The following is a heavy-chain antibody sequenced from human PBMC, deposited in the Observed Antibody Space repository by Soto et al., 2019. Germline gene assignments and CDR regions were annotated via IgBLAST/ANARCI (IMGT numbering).Heavy chain of an antibody. CDR2: VSNDGIRK. CDR1: GFIFSGSG. J-gene: IGHJ5*01. D-gene: IGHD3-22*01. Sequence: ESGGGVVPPGRSLRLTCAASGFIFSGSGMHWVRQAPGKGLEWVALVSNDGIRKYYGDSVKGRFTISRDNAENTLYLQMNSLRAEDTAVYYCARWVGGSMYDNSGKYDSWGQGTLVTVSS. CDR3: ARWVGGSMYDNSGKYDS. V-gene: IGHV3-30*03.